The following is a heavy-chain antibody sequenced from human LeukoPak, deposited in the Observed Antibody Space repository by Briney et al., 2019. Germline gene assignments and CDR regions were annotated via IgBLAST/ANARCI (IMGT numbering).Heavy chain of an antibody. V-gene: IGHV1-2*02. Sequence: ASVKVSCKASGGTFSSYAISWVRQAPGQGLEWMGWINPNSGGTNYAQKFQGRVTMTRDTSISTAYMELSRLRSDDTAVYYCARASCSSTSCLSVNYYYGMDVWGQGTTVTVSS. CDR3: ARASCSSTSCLSVNYYYGMDV. J-gene: IGHJ6*02. D-gene: IGHD2-2*01. CDR2: INPNSGGT. CDR1: GGTFSSYA.